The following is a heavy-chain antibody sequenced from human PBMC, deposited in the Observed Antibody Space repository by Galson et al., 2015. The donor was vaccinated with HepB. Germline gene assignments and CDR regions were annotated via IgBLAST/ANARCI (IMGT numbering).Heavy chain of an antibody. CDR3: AGLRASASRTFDY. CDR2: ISNDGGAT. J-gene: IGHJ4*02. V-gene: IGHV3-74*01. CDR1: GFTLSNYW. D-gene: IGHD4/OR15-4a*01. Sequence: SLRLSCAVSGFTLSNYWMHWVRQAPGKGLVWVSRISNDGGATSCADSVKGRFTISRDTAKNTVYLQMDSLRAEDTAVYYCAGLRASASRTFDYWGQGTLVTVSS.